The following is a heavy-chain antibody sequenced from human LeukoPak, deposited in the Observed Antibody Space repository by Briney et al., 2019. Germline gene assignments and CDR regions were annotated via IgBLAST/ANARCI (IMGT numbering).Heavy chain of an antibody. D-gene: IGHD5-12*01. CDR2: ISGGYSYI. Sequence: GGSLRLSCSASGFTFTNYYLNWVRQAPGKGLEWVSSISGGYSYINYAASVKGRFTISRDSAKNSLYLQMDSLRAEDTAVYYCARAFGGYDSQHFYYYMDVWGKGTTVTVSS. J-gene: IGHJ6*03. CDR1: GFTFTNYY. V-gene: IGHV3-21*06. CDR3: ARAFGGYDSQHFYYYMDV.